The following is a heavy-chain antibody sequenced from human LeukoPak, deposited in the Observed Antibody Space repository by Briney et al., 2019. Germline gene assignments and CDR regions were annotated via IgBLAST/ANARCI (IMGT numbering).Heavy chain of an antibody. J-gene: IGHJ3*02. V-gene: IGHV4-38-2*02. Sequence: SETLSLTCTVSGYSISSGYYWGWIRQPPGKGLEWIGSIYHSGSTNYNPSLKSRVTISVDTSKNQFSLKLSSVTAADTAVYYCARRWGVVWELPHFDIWGQGTMVTVSS. CDR2: IYHSGST. CDR1: GYSISSGYY. CDR3: ARRWGVVWELPHFDI. D-gene: IGHD1-26*01.